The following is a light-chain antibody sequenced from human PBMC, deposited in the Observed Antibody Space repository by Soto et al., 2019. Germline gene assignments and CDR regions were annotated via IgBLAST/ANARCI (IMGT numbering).Light chain of an antibody. CDR1: QSISSW. CDR3: HQYDNWPKT. Sequence: DIQMTQSPSTLSASVGDRVTITCRSSQSISSWLAWYQQKPGKAPKLLIYGASTRATGIPARFSGSGSGTEFTLTISSLQSEDFAVYYCHQYDNWPKTFGQGTRLEIK. V-gene: IGKV1-5*01. J-gene: IGKJ5*01. CDR2: GAS.